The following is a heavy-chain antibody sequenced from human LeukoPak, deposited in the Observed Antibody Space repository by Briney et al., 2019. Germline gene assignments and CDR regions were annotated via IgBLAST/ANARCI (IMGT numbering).Heavy chain of an antibody. D-gene: IGHD3-9*01. CDR1: GGSISSGGYS. CDR3: ASHYDILTGYGY. Sequence: PSETLSLTCAVSGGSISSGGYSWSWIRQPPGKGLEWIGYIYHSGSTYYNPSLKSRVTISVDRSKNQFSLKLSSVTAADTAVYYCASHYDILTGYGYWGQGTLVTVSS. CDR2: IYHSGST. J-gene: IGHJ4*02. V-gene: IGHV4-30-2*02.